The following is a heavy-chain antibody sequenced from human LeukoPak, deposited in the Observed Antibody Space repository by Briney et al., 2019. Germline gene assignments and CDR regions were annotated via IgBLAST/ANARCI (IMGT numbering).Heavy chain of an antibody. Sequence: GASVKVSCKASGYTFTSYAISWVRQAPGQGLEWMGGIIPIFGTANYAQKFQGRVTITADEYTSTAYMELSSLRSEGTALDYCARFYNGYYYYYMDFWGKGTTVTVSS. CDR1: GYTFTSYA. CDR3: ARFYNGYYYYYMDF. D-gene: IGHD3-10*01. CDR2: IIPIFGTA. J-gene: IGHJ6*03. V-gene: IGHV1-69*13.